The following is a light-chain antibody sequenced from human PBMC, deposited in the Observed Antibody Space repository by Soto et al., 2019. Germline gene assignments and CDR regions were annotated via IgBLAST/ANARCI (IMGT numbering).Light chain of an antibody. Sequence: QSVLTQPPSASGSPGQSVTISCTGTRSDVGTYNYVSWYRQHPGKAPKLIIYEVSKRPSGVPDRFSGSKSGNTASLTVSGLQAEDEADYYCSSYAGRNNFYVFGTGTKVTVL. CDR3: SSYAGRNNFYV. J-gene: IGLJ1*01. CDR2: EVS. CDR1: RSDVGTYNY. V-gene: IGLV2-8*01.